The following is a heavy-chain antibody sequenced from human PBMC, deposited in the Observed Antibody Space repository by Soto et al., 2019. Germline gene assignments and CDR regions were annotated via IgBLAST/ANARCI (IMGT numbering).Heavy chain of an antibody. J-gene: IGHJ4*01. Sequence: SETLSLTCTVSGYSISSGSYGAWIRQPPGKGPERIASIYHGGATFYNPSLKSRITISVDTSNNQFSLKLTSVTAADTAVYYCARVHVMVVAGSTFDYWGHGTLVTVSS. V-gene: IGHV4-38-2*02. CDR1: GYSISSGSY. CDR3: ARVHVMVVAGSTFDY. D-gene: IGHD6-19*01. CDR2: IYHGGAT.